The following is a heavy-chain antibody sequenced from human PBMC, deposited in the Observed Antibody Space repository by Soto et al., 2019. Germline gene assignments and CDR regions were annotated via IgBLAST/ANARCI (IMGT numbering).Heavy chain of an antibody. CDR3: ARDDMEMATMVNYYYVMDV. V-gene: IGHV1-69*06. Sequence: ASVKVSCKASGGTFSSYAISWVRQAPGQGLEWMGGIIPIFGTANYAQKFQGRVTITADKSTSTAYMELSSLRSEDTAVYYCARDDMEMATMVNYYYVMDVWGQGTTVTV. D-gene: IGHD3-10*01. CDR2: IIPIFGTA. J-gene: IGHJ6*02. CDR1: GGTFSSYA.